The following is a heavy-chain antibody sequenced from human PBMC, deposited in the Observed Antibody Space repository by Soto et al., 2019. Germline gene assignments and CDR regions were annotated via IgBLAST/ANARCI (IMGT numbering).Heavy chain of an antibody. D-gene: IGHD1-1*01. CDR2: IYHSGST. Sequence: QVQLQESGPGLVKPSGTLSLTCAVSGGSISSSNWWSWVRQPPGKGLEWIGEIYHSGSTNYNPSLKGEVTISGDKARTQFSLKLSAVTAADTAVYYGARKIRTGTTPWGRGTLVPVPS. CDR3: ARKIRTGTTP. V-gene: IGHV4-4*02. J-gene: IGHJ5*02. CDR1: GGSISSSNW.